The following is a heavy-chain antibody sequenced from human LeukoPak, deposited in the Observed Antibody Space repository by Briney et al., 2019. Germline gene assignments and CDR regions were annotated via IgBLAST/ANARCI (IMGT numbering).Heavy chain of an antibody. D-gene: IGHD6-6*01. CDR1: GYSISSGYY. Sequence: ASETLSLTCTVSGYSISSGYYWGWIRQPPGKGLAWIGSIYHSGSTYYNPSLKSRVTISVDTSKNQFSLKLSSVTAADTAVYYCARDRVRDGAARDYWGQGTLVTVSS. J-gene: IGHJ4*02. CDR3: ARDRVRDGAARDY. V-gene: IGHV4-38-2*02. CDR2: IYHSGST.